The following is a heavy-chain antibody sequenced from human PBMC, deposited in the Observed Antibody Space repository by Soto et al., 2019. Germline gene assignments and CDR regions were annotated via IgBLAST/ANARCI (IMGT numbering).Heavy chain of an antibody. Sequence: ASVKVSCKASGYTFTSYAMHWVRQAPGQRLEWMGWINAGNGNTKYSQKFQGRVTITRDTSASTAYMELSSLRSEDTAVYYCARGVHGDSSSYNWFDPWGQGTLVTVSS. CDR2: INAGNGNT. J-gene: IGHJ5*02. V-gene: IGHV1-3*01. D-gene: IGHD6-6*01. CDR3: ARGVHGDSSSYNWFDP. CDR1: GYTFTSYA.